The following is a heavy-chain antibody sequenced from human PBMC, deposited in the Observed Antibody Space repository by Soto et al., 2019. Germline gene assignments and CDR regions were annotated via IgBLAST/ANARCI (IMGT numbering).Heavy chain of an antibody. D-gene: IGHD2-8*02. CDR1: GVSMNNYF. V-gene: IGHV4-59*01. Sequence: SETLSLTCTISGVSMNNYFWTWIRQPPGKTLEWIGYVYNIGSTKYSPSLKSRVTISADTSKNLFSLKLRSVTAADTAVYYCARSSTGYRFDPWGQGTMVTVSS. J-gene: IGHJ5*01. CDR3: ARSSTGYRFDP. CDR2: VYNIGST.